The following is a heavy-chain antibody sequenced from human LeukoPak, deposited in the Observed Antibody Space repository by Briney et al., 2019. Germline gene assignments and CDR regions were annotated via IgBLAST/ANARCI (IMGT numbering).Heavy chain of an antibody. V-gene: IGHV1-8*01. Sequence: ASVKVSCKASGYSFSSYDINWVRQATGQGLEWMGWMNPNSGNTVYAQKFQGRVTMTRSTSISTAYMELSSLSSEDTAVYYCARVQRVKFPLKYYFDSWGQGTLVTVSS. D-gene: IGHD3-10*01. CDR1: GYSFSSYD. CDR2: MNPNSGNT. J-gene: IGHJ4*02. CDR3: ARVQRVKFPLKYYFDS.